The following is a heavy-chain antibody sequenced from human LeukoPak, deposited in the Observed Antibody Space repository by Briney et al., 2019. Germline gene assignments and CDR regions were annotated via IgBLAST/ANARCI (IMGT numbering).Heavy chain of an antibody. J-gene: IGHJ4*02. CDR3: AKEVSSGSLDF. CDR1: GFTFSSYG. D-gene: IGHD6-19*01. V-gene: IGHV3-30*02. Sequence: PGGSLRLSCAASGFTFSSYGMHWVRQAPGKGLEWVALIWSDGGNKYYADSVKGRFTISRDNSKNTLYLQMNSLRPDDTAVYYCAKEVSSGSLDFWGQGTLVTVSS. CDR2: IWSDGGNK.